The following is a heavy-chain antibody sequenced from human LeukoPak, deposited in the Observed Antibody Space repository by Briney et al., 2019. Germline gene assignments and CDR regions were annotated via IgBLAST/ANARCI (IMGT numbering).Heavy chain of an antibody. V-gene: IGHV3-33*05. CDR1: GFTFSNYG. CDR3: ARVLRYYFDY. Sequence: PGCSLRLSCAASGFTFSNYGIHWARQSTGKGLEWVAVISYDGIHKFYTESVKGRFTISRDNSKNTLYLQMNSLRAEDTAVYYCARVLRYYFDYWGQGTLVTVSS. CDR2: ISYDGIHK. J-gene: IGHJ4*02. D-gene: IGHD3-3*01.